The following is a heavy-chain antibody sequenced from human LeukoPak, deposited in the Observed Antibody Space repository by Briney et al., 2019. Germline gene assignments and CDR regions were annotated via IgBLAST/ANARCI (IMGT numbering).Heavy chain of an antibody. D-gene: IGHD6-13*01. J-gene: IGHJ1*01. CDR3: ARLPGIAAV. V-gene: IGHV4-59*08. CDR1: GGSTSRYY. Sequence: SETLSLTCTVSGGSTSRYYWSWIRQPPGKGLEWIGYIYDSGGTAYNPSLKSRVTISIDTSNNRFSLNLTSVTAADTAVYYCARLPGIAAVWGQGTLVIVSS. CDR2: IYDSGGT.